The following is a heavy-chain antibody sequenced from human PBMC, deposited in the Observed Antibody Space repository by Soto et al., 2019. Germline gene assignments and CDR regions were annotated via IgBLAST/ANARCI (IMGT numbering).Heavy chain of an antibody. V-gene: IGHV4-59*01. Sequence: QVQLQESGPGLVKPSETLSLTCSVSGDSLSSYYWTWIRQSPEMGLEWIASVSYTGRTHYNPSLKSRVTQSLETFKGLVSGRLASVTTADTAIQYCARVGIRGWGGGDWFDPWGQGVRVTVSA. CDR2: VSYTGRT. CDR1: GDSLSSYY. D-gene: IGHD3-10*01. CDR3: ARVGIRGWGGGDWFDP. J-gene: IGHJ5*02.